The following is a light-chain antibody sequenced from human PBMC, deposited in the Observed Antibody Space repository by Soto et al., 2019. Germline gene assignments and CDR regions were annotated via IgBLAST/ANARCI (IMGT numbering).Light chain of an antibody. CDR3: LQYNNWWT. CDR1: QSVSSN. Sequence: EIVMTQSPATLSVSPGERATLSCRASQSVSSNLAWYQQKPGQAPRLLIFGASTRATGIPARFSGSGSGTEFTLTISSLQSEDFAVYYCLQYNNWWTFGQGTKVDNK. CDR2: GAS. J-gene: IGKJ1*01. V-gene: IGKV3-15*01.